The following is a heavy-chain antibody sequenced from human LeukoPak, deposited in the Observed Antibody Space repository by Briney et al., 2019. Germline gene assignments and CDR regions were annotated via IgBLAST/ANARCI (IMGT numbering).Heavy chain of an antibody. CDR3: ARTVQLWEEGAFDI. V-gene: IGHV4-59*01. J-gene: IGHJ3*02. CDR1: GGSISSYY. CDR2: IYYSGST. Sequence: SETLSLTCTVSGGSISSYYWSWIRQPPGKGLEWIGYIYYSGSTNYNPSLKSRVTISVDTSKNQFSLKLSSVTAADTAVYYCARTVQLWEEGAFDIWGQGTMVTVSS. D-gene: IGHD5-18*01.